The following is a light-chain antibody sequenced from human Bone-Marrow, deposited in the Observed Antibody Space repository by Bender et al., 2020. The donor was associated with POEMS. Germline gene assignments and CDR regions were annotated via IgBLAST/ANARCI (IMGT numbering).Light chain of an antibody. J-gene: IGLJ3*02. CDR3: ATWDDSLNGWV. V-gene: IGLV1-44*01. CDR2: INS. Sequence: QSVLTQPPSASGTPGQTVSISCSGSSSKFGSYPVNWYQQLPGAAPKLVIFINSQRSSGVPDRFSGSNSGTSASLAISGLLSDDEDDFSCATWDDSLNGWVFGGGTKLTVL. CDR1: SSKFGSYP.